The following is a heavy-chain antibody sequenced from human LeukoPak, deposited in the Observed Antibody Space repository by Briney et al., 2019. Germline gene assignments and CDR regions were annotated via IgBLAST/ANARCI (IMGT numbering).Heavy chain of an antibody. D-gene: IGHD3-10*01. J-gene: IGHJ4*02. V-gene: IGHV3-13*04. CDR2: IGTAGDT. Sequence: GGSLRLSCAASGFTFSSYGMHWVRQATGKGLEWVSAIGTAGDTYYPGSVKGRFTISRENAKNSLYLQMNSLRAGDTAVYYCARELNGSGFDYWGQGTLVTVSS. CDR3: ARELNGSGFDY. CDR1: GFTFSSYG.